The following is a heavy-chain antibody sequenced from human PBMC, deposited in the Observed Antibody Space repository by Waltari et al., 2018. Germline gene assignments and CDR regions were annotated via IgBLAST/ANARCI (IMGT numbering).Heavy chain of an antibody. J-gene: IGHJ3*02. D-gene: IGHD1-26*01. CDR1: GYSFTSYW. V-gene: IGHV5-51*01. CDR2: IYPVDSDT. Sequence: EVQLVQSGAEVKKPGESLKISCKGSGYSFTSYWIGWVRQMPGKGLEWMGIIYPVDSDTGYSPSFQGQVTISADKSISTAYLQWSSLKASDTAMYYCASLVPSYVGLNAFDIWGQGTMVTVSS. CDR3: ASLVPSYVGLNAFDI.